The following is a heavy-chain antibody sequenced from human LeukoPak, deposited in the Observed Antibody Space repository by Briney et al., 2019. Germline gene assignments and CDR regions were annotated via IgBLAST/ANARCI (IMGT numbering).Heavy chain of an antibody. CDR2: IYYGGST. CDR1: GGSTSSSSHY. V-gene: IGHV4-39*07. D-gene: IGHD2-2*01. CDR3: ARDGGSSFWYFDY. Sequence: SETLSLTCTVSGGSTSSSSHYWGWIRQPPGKGLEWIGSIYYGGSTYYNPSLKSRVTISVDTSKNQFSLKLSSVTAADTAVYYCARDGGSSFWYFDYWGQGTLVTVSS. J-gene: IGHJ4*02.